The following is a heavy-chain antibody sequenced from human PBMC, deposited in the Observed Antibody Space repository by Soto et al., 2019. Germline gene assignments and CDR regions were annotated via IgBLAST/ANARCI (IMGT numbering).Heavy chain of an antibody. Sequence: PGGSLSLSCAATGFTFNTYWMSWVRQAPGKGLEWVANIKQDGLAAWYLDSVKGRFTTSRDNAKKSLYLQMNSLRVEDTAVYYCARGDYHETSGPFSPAFDVWGPGTMVTVSS. D-gene: IGHD3-22*01. CDR2: IKQDGLAA. V-gene: IGHV3-7*04. J-gene: IGHJ3*01. CDR1: GFTFNTYW. CDR3: ARGDYHETSGPFSPAFDV.